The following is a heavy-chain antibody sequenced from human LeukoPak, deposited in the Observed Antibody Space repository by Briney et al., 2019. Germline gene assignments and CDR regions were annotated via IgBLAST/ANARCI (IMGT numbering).Heavy chain of an antibody. D-gene: IGHD2-2*01. J-gene: IGHJ4*02. CDR2: IYHSGST. CDR3: ARSSSYTWVAPADY. CDR1: GYSISSGYY. Sequence: SETLSLTCAVSGYSISSGYYWGWIRQPPGKGLEWIGSIYHSGSTYYNPSLKSRVTISVDTSKNQFSLKLSSVTAADTAVYYCARSSSYTWVAPADYWGQGTLVTVSS. V-gene: IGHV4-38-2*01.